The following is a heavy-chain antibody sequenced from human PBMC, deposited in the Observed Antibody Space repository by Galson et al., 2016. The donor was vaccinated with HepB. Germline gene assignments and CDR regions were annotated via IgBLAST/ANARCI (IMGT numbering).Heavy chain of an antibody. Sequence: SVKVSCKASGSSFSSYAISWVRQAPGQGLEWMGGIIPIFGTANYAQKFQGRVTITADKSTSTAYMELSSLRSEDTAVYYCARAGSSSWLYYYYYMDVWGKGATVTVSS. D-gene: IGHD6-13*01. V-gene: IGHV1-69*06. CDR1: GSSFSSYA. CDR3: ARAGSSSWLYYYYYMDV. CDR2: IIPIFGTA. J-gene: IGHJ6*03.